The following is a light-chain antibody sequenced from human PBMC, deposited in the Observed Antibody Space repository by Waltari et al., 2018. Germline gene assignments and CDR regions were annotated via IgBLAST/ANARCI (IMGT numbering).Light chain of an antibody. V-gene: IGLV3-19*01. Sequence: SSELTQDPSVSVALGQTVRITCQGDSLRNYYASWYQQKPGQGPLLVIYGKNNRPSGIPDRFSGSTSGNTASLTITGAQAEDEADYYCNSRDSSGNHVLFGGGTKLTVL. CDR3: NSRDSSGNHVL. J-gene: IGLJ2*01. CDR2: GKN. CDR1: SLRNYY.